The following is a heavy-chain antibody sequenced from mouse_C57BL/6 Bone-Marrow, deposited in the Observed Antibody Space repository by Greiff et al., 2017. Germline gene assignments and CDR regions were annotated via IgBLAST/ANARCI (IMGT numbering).Heavy chain of an antibody. CDR1: GYTFTSYW. Sequence: QVQLKESGAELVKPGASVKLSCKASGYTFTSYWMHWVKQRPGQGLEWIGMIHPNSGSTNYNEKFKSKATLTVDKSSSTAYMQLSSLTSEDSAVYYCARYYDYSWFAYWGQGTLVTVSA. V-gene: IGHV1-64*01. D-gene: IGHD2-4*01. CDR2: IHPNSGST. J-gene: IGHJ3*01. CDR3: ARYYDYSWFAY.